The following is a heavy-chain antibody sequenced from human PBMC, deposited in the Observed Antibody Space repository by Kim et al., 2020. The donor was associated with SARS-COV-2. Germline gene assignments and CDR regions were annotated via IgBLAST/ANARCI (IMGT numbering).Heavy chain of an antibody. J-gene: IGHJ6*02. Sequence: GGSLRLSCGASGFTFSSYWMQWVRQAPGKGLVWVSRINSDGSSTSYADSVKGRFTISRDNAKNTLYLQMNSLRAEDTAVYYCARDDCSSTSCYYGMDVWGQGTTVTVSS. CDR2: INSDGSST. D-gene: IGHD2-2*01. V-gene: IGHV3-74*01. CDR3: ARDDCSSTSCYYGMDV. CDR1: GFTFSSYW.